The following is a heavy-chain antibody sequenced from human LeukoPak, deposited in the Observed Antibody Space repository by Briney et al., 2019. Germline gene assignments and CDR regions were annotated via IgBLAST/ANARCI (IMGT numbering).Heavy chain of an antibody. D-gene: IGHD5-12*01. CDR1: GGSISSGSYY. J-gene: IGHJ4*02. CDR3: ARAQGGYSGYDMAFYFDY. CDR2: IYTSGTT. V-gene: IGHV4-61*09. Sequence: SETLSLTCTVSGGSISSGSYYWNWIRQPAGKGPEWIGHIYTSGTTNYNPSLKSRVTMSVDTSKNQFSLKLSSVTATDTAVYYCARAQGGYSGYDMAFYFDYWGQGTLVTVSS.